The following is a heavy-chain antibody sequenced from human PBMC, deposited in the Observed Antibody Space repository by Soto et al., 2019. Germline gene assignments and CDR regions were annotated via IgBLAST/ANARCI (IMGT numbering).Heavy chain of an antibody. CDR3: TTDLLLLLSSLGSGYSIGGY. J-gene: IGHJ4*02. Sequence: EVQLVESGGGLVKPGGSLRLSCAASGFTFSNAWMNWVRQAPGKGLEWVGRIKTKTDGGTTDYAAPVKGRFTISRDDSKNTLYLQVNSLKTEDTAVYYCTTDLLLLLSSLGSGYSIGGYWGQGTLVTVSS. V-gene: IGHV3-15*07. CDR1: GFTFSNAW. CDR2: IKTKTDGGTT. D-gene: IGHD3-3*01.